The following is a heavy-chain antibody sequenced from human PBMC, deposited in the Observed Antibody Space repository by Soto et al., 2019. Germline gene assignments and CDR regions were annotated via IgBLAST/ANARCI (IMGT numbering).Heavy chain of an antibody. V-gene: IGHV1-69*02. CDR3: ASSYGSGYRAFDY. J-gene: IGHJ4*02. CDR2: VNPIVSMS. CDR1: GDTFNFYS. D-gene: IGHD3-10*01. Sequence: QVQLVQSGADVKRPGSSVKVSCKASGDTFNFYSINGVRQAPGLGLEWMGRVNPIVSMSNYAQKFQGRVTMTADKSTSTAYMELSSLRSADTAIYYCASSYGSGYRAFDYWGQGALVTVSS.